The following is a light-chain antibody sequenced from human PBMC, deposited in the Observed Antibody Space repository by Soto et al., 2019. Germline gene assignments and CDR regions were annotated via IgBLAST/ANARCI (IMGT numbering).Light chain of an antibody. J-gene: IGKJ5*01. CDR2: KAS. Sequence: TLSASVGDRVTITCRASQSISSWLAWYQQKQGKAPKLLIYKASNLQSGVPSRFSGSGSGTEFTLTISSLLPEDVGTRDSPPVSATLQNRFAHGTRL. CDR1: QSISSW. V-gene: IGKV1-5*03. CDR3: PPVSATLQNR.